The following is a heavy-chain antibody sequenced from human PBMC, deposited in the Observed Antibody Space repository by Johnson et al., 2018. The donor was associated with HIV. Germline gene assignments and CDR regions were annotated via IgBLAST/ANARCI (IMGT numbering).Heavy chain of an antibody. D-gene: IGHD3-22*01. V-gene: IGHV3-30*04. CDR2: ISYDGSNK. CDR1: GFTFSSYA. CDR3: AREISRYYYDYAAFDL. Sequence: QVKLVESGGGVVQPGRSLRLSCAASGFTFSSYAMHWVRQAPGKGLEWVAVISYDGSNKYYADSVKGRFTISRDNSRSTVYLHMINLRADDTALYYCAREISRYYYDYAAFDLWGQGTTVTVSS. J-gene: IGHJ3*01.